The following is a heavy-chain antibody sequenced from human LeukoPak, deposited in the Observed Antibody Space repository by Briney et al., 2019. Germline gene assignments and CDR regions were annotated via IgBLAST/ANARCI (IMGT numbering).Heavy chain of an antibody. CDR3: AHGEGAPYY. J-gene: IGHJ4*02. CDR1: GFSLITSGVG. D-gene: IGHD1-26*01. CDR2: IYWDDDK. Sequence: SGPTLVKPTQTLTLTCTFSGFSLITSGVGVGWIRQPPGKALEWLALIYWDDDKRYSPSLKSRLTIPRDTSKNQVFLTMTNMDPVDTATYYCAHGEGAPYYWGQGTLVTVSS. V-gene: IGHV2-5*02.